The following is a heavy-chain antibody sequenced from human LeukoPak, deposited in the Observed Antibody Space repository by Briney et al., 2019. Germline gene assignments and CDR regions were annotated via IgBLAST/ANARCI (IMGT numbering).Heavy chain of an antibody. Sequence: GASVKVSCKASGYTFTGYYMHWVRQAPGQGLEWMGWINPNSGGTNYAQKFQGRVTMTRDMSTSTVYMELSSLRSEDTAVYYCARAYKSGYSYGPPFDYWGQGTLVTVSS. CDR3: ARAYKSGYSYGPPFDY. CDR1: GYTFTGYY. D-gene: IGHD5-18*01. CDR2: INPNSGGT. J-gene: IGHJ4*02. V-gene: IGHV1-2*02.